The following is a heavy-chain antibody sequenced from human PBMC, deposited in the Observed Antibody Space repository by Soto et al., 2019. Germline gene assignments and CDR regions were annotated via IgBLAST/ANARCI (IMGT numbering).Heavy chain of an antibody. D-gene: IGHD2-15*01. J-gene: IGHJ5*02. Sequence: ASVKVSCKASGGTFSSYAISWVRQAPGQGLEWMGGIIPIFGTANYAQKFQGRVTITADESTSTAYMELSSLRSEDTAVYYCARTIVNLIVVVVAATGWFDPWGQGTLVTVSS. CDR3: ARTIVNLIVVVVAATGWFDP. V-gene: IGHV1-69*13. CDR2: IIPIFGTA. CDR1: GGTFSSYA.